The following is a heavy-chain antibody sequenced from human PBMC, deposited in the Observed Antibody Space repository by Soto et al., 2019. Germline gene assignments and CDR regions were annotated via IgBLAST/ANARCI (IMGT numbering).Heavy chain of an antibody. CDR1: GHTFTGYY. D-gene: IGHD6-6*01. J-gene: IGHJ5*02. CDR3: ARVRAYSSSSGWFDP. V-gene: IGHV1-2*02. CDR2: INPNSGGT. Sequence: ASVKVSCKASGHTFTGYYMHWVRQAPGQGLEWMGWINPNSGGTNYAQKFQGRVTMTRDTSISTAYMELSRLRSDDTAVYYCARVRAYSSSSGWFDPWGQGTLVTVSS.